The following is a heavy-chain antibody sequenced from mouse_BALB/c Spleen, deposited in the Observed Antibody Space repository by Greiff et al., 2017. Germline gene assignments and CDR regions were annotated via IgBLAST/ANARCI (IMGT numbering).Heavy chain of an antibody. Sequence: QVQLQQSGAELVRPGTSVKVSCKASGYAFTNYLIEWVKQRPGQGLEWIGWIDPENGNTIYDPKFQGKASITADTSSNTAYLQLSSLTSEDTAVYYCARGDYRYDWGQGTLVTVSA. D-gene: IGHD2-14*01. CDR2: IDPENGNT. J-gene: IGHJ3*01. V-gene: IGHV1-54*02. CDR1: GYAFTNYL. CDR3: ARGDYRYD.